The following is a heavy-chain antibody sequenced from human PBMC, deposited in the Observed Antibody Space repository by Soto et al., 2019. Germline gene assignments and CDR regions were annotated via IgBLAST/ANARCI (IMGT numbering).Heavy chain of an antibody. V-gene: IGHV3-30*18. CDR3: AKKGDTYYYDSNGFDI. CDR2: ISYDGSNK. D-gene: IGHD3-22*01. J-gene: IGHJ3*02. Sequence: QVQLVESGGGVVQPGRSLRLSCVASAFTFSSYGMHWVRQAPGKGLEWVAVISYDGSNKYYADSVKGRFTISRDNSKNTLYLQMNSLRAEDTAVYYCAKKGDTYYYDSNGFDIWGQGTMVTVSS. CDR1: AFTFSSYG.